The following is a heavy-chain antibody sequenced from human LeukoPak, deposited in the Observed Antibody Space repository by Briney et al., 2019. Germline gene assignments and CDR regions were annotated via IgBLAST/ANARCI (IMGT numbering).Heavy chain of an antibody. D-gene: IGHD6-13*01. J-gene: IGHJ4*02. CDR3: ARHSPGTRSRDY. V-gene: IGHV4-59*01. CDR1: GGSISGYY. CDR2: ISYSGST. Sequence: SETLSLTCTVSGGSISGYYWNWIRQPPGKGLEWIGYISYSGSTNYSPSLKSRLAISVDTSKNQFSLNLSSVTAADTAVYYCARHSPGTRSRDYWGQGTLVTVSS.